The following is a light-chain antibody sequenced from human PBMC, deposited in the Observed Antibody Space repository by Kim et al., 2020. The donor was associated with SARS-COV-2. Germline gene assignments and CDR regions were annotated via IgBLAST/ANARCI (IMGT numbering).Light chain of an antibody. CDR3: NSRDSNDNVV. Sequence: VALGKTDRNTCKGDSLRSYYATCYQQKPGQAPILVIYGKNNRPSGIPDRFSGSSAGNTASLTITGTQAGDEADYYCNSRDSNDNVVFGGGTKLTVL. CDR2: GKN. J-gene: IGLJ2*01. CDR1: SLRSYY. V-gene: IGLV3-19*01.